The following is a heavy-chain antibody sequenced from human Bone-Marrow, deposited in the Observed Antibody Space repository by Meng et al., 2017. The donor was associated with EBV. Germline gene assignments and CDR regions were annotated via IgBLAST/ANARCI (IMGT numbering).Heavy chain of an antibody. Sequence: QVERVNSGAEVKKPGSSVKVSGKASGGTFSSYAISGVRQAPGQGLEWMGGIIPIFGTANYAQKFQGRVTITADESTSTAYMELSSLRSEDTAVYYCAREPLDSSGYYWFDPWGQGTLVTVSS. D-gene: IGHD3-22*01. CDR3: AREPLDSSGYYWFDP. CDR2: IIPIFGTA. J-gene: IGHJ5*02. CDR1: GGTFSSYA. V-gene: IGHV1-69*01.